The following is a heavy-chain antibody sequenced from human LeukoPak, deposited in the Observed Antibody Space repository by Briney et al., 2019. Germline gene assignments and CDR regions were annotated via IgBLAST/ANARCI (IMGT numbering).Heavy chain of an antibody. CDR1: GFTFDTYS. CDR3: ARSPGATWSFDY. V-gene: IGHV3-21*01. Sequence: GGSLRLSCAASGFTFDTYSMNWVRQAPGKGLEWVSSISSSSSYIYYADSVKGRFTISRDNAENSLYLQMNSLRAEDTAVYYCARSPGATWSFDYWGQGTLVTVSS. CDR2: ISSSSSYI. J-gene: IGHJ4*02. D-gene: IGHD7-27*01.